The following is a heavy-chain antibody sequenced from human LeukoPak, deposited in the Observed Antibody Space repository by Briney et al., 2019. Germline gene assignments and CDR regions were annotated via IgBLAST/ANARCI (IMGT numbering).Heavy chain of an antibody. J-gene: IGHJ4*02. V-gene: IGHV4-39*01. D-gene: IGHD2-2*01. CDR3: ARHRIPAALASAFDY. Sequence: SETLSLTCTVSGGSISSSSYYWDWIRQPPGKGLEWIGAIYFSGNTNYNPSLKSRVTISVDTSKNQFSLKLSSVTAADTAVYYCARHRIPAALASAFDYWGQGTLVTVSS. CDR1: GGSISSSSYY. CDR2: IYFSGNT.